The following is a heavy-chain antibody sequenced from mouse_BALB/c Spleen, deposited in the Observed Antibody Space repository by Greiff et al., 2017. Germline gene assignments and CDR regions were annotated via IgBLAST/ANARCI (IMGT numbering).Heavy chain of an antibody. CDR1: GYSITSGYY. CDR2: ISYDGSN. D-gene: IGHD4-1*01. V-gene: IGHV3-6*02. Sequence: EVKLMESGPGLVKPSQSLSLTCSVTGYSITSGYYWNWIRQFPGNKLEWMGYISYDGSNNYNPSLKNRISITRDTSKNQFFLKLNSVTTEDTATYYCARAQTGTWYAMDYWGQGTSVTVSS. J-gene: IGHJ4*01. CDR3: ARAQTGTWYAMDY.